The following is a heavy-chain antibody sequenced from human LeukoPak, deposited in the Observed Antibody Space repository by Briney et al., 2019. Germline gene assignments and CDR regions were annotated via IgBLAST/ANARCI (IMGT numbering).Heavy chain of an antibody. V-gene: IGHV4-4*07. D-gene: IGHD6-19*01. CDR3: AIYATGYSSGWYGY. Sequence: SETLSLTCTVSGGSISSYYWSWIRQPAGKGLEWIGRIYTSGSTNYNPSLKSRVTMSVDTSKNQFSLKLSSVTAADTAVYYCAIYATGYSSGWYGYWGQGTLVTVSS. CDR2: IYTSGST. CDR1: GGSISSYY. J-gene: IGHJ4*02.